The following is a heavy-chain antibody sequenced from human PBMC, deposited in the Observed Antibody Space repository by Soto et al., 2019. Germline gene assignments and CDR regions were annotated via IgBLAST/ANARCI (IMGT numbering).Heavy chain of an antibody. V-gene: IGHV3-23*01. CDR1: GFTFSSYA. J-gene: IGHJ5*02. Sequence: DVQLLESGGGLVQPGGSLRLSCEASGFTFSSYALSWVRQTPGKGLEWVSSISAGGGGTYYADSVKGRFAISRDNSKNTLNLQINRLKAEDTAVYYCANEGKDCKNGKWRGWFDPWGQGTLVTVSS. CDR3: ANEGKDCKNGKWRGWFDP. CDR2: ISAGGGGT. D-gene: IGHD2-8*01.